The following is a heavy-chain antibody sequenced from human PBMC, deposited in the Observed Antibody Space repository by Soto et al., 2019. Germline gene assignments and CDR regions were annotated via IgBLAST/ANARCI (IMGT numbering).Heavy chain of an antibody. CDR1: GDSVSSNSAG. J-gene: IGHJ4*01. Sequence: SQTLSLTCAITGDSVSSNSAGWSWVRRSPSRGLEWLGRTYYRSKWYYEYAVSVRGRITINPDTSKNQYSLQLNSVTPEDTAVYFCARGEQYSGRIFDYWGQATLVTVSS. CDR2: TYYRSKWYY. D-gene: IGHD1-26*01. V-gene: IGHV6-1*01. CDR3: ARGEQYSGRIFDY.